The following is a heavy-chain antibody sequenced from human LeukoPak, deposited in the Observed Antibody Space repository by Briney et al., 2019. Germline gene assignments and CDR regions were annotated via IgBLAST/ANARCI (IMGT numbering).Heavy chain of an antibody. CDR3: ARKGARYCSSTSCYRPHLHHFDY. CDR1: GGSFSGYY. V-gene: IGHV4-34*01. CDR2: INHSGST. J-gene: IGHJ4*02. Sequence: SETLSLTCAVYGGSFSGYYWSWIRQPPGKGLEWIGEINHSGSTNYNPSLKSRVTISVDTSKNQFSLKLSSVTAADTAVYYCARKGARYCSSTSCYRPHLHHFDYWGQGTLVTVSS. D-gene: IGHD2-2*01.